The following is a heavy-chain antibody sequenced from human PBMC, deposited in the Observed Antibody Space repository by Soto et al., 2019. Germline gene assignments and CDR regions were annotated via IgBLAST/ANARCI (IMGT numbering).Heavy chain of an antibody. Sequence: PSETLSLTYAVYGGSFSGYYWSWIRQPPGKGLEWIGEINHSGSTNYNPSLKSRVTISVDTSKNQFSLKLSSVTAADTAVYYCARVRSIGDYGLLDYWGQGTLVTVSS. V-gene: IGHV4-34*01. J-gene: IGHJ4*02. CDR3: ARVRSIGDYGLLDY. CDR1: GGSFSGYY. CDR2: INHSGST. D-gene: IGHD4-17*01.